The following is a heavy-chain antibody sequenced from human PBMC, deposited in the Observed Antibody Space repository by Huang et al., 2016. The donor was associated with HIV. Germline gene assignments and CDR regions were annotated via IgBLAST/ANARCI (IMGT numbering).Heavy chain of an antibody. CDR3: ARHNVYCSGGRCSGFDY. CDR1: GASISGSNYY. CDR2: IYYGGNT. D-gene: IGHD2-15*01. V-gene: IGHV4-39*01. J-gene: IGHJ4*02. Sequence: QLQLQESGPGLVKPSETLSLTCTVSGASISGSNYYWGWIRQSPGKGLEWIGSIYYGGNTYYKSSLKSRVAISVDTSKNHFSLKLSSVTAADTSVYYCARHNVYCSGGRCSGFDYWGQGTLVTVSS.